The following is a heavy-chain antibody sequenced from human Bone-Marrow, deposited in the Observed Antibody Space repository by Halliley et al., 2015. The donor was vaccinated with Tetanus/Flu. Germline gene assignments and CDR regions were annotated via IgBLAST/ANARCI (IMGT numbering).Heavy chain of an antibody. V-gene: IGHV3-73*01. CDR2: IRSKTNDNAK. Sequence: WVGHIRSKTNDNAKMYAASVKGRFTISRDDSKNPAYLQMNSLKTEDAAVYYCIRRLTFFGVAWGRGTLVTVSS. J-gene: IGHJ5*02. CDR3: IRRLTFFGVA. D-gene: IGHD3-3*01.